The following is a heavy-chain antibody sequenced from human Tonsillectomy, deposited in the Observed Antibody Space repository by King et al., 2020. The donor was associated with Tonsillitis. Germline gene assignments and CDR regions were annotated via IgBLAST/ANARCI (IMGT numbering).Heavy chain of an antibody. CDR3: VTLPRYGTRLINH. D-gene: IGHD4-17*01. V-gene: IGHV4-39*01. J-gene: IGHJ5*02. CDR2: IYYSGST. Sequence: QLQESGPGLVKPSDTLSLTCTVSGGSISSSSYYWGWIRQPPGKGLEWIGSIYYSGSTYYNPSLKSRVTISVDTSKNQFSLKLSSVTAADTAVYYCVTLPRYGTRLINHWGQGTLVTVSS. CDR1: GGSISSSSYY.